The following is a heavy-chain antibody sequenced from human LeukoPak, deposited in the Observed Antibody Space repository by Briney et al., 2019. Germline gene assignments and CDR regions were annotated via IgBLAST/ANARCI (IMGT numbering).Heavy chain of an antibody. Sequence: ASVKVSCKASGFTFTSSAMQWVRQARGQRLEWIGWIVVGSGNTNYAQKFQERVTITRDMSTSTAYMELSSLRSEDTAVYYCAAVRNGYXXNYYYXXYMDVWGKGTTVTVSS. CDR3: AAVRNGYXXNYYYXXYMDV. CDR1: GFTFTSSA. V-gene: IGHV1-58*02. J-gene: IGHJ6*03. CDR2: IVVGSGNT. D-gene: IGHD5-18*01.